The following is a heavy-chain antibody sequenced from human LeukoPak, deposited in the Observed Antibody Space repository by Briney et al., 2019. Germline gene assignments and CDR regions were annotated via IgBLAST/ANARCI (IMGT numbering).Heavy chain of an antibody. CDR1: GGSISSSSYY. CDR2: IYYSGST. Sequence: SETLSLTCTVSGGSISSSSYYWGWIRQPPGKGLEWIGSIYYSGSTYYNPSLKSRVTISVDTSKNQFSLKLSSVTAADTAVYYCARFDYYDSSGYYVYYFDYWGQGTLVTVSS. D-gene: IGHD3-22*01. CDR3: ARFDYYDSSGYYVYYFDY. V-gene: IGHV4-39*01. J-gene: IGHJ4*02.